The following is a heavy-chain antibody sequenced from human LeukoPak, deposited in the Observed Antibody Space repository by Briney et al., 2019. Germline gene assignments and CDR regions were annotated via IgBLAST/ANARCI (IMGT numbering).Heavy chain of an antibody. Sequence: PGGSLRLSCAASGFTFTSYWMTWVLQAPGKGLEWLTNIKQDGSEKYYVDSVKGRFTISRDNAKNSLYLQMNSLRAEDTAVYYCARTVRGVIITYFDYWGQGTLVTVSS. CDR3: ARTVRGVIITYFDY. CDR2: IKQDGSEK. CDR1: GFTFTSYW. D-gene: IGHD3-10*01. J-gene: IGHJ4*02. V-gene: IGHV3-7*01.